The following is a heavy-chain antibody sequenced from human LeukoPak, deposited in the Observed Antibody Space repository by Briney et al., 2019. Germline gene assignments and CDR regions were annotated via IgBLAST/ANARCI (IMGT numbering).Heavy chain of an antibody. Sequence: SETLSLTCTVSGGSISSSSYYWSWIRQPAGKGLEWIGRIYTSGSTNYNPSLKSRVTISVDTSKNQFSLKLSSVTAADTAVYYCARGYSGYDGYWGQGTLVTVSS. V-gene: IGHV4-61*02. D-gene: IGHD5-12*01. CDR3: ARGYSGYDGY. J-gene: IGHJ4*02. CDR2: IYTSGST. CDR1: GGSISSSSYY.